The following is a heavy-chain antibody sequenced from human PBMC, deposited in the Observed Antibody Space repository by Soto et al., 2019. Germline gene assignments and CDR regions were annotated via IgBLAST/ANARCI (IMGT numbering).Heavy chain of an antibody. D-gene: IGHD2-15*01. CDR3: ARDKVVVAATRYYYYGMDV. J-gene: IGHJ6*02. CDR1: GDTFSSYA. Sequence: QVQLVQSGAEVKKPGSSVKVSCKASGDTFSSYAISWVRQAPGQGLEWMGGIIPIFGTANYAQKFQGRVTITADKSTSTAYMELSSLRSEDTAVYYCARDKVVVAATRYYYYGMDVWGQGTTVTVSS. V-gene: IGHV1-69*06. CDR2: IIPIFGTA.